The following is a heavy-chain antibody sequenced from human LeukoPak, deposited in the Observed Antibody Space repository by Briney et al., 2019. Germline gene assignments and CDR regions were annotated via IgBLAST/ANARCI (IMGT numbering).Heavy chain of an antibody. CDR1: GGSISSYY. Sequence: SSETLSLTCTVSGGSISSYYWSWIRQPPGKGLERIGNIYYRGSTNYNPSLKSRVTISVDTSKNQFSLKLSSVTAADTAVYYCARSSTSVVNLGYWGQGTLVTVSS. V-gene: IGHV4-59*01. D-gene: IGHD4-23*01. CDR3: ARSSTSVVNLGY. J-gene: IGHJ4*02. CDR2: IYYRGST.